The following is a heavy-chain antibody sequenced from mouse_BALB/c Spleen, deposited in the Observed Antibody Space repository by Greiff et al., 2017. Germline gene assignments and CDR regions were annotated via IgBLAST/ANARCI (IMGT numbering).Heavy chain of an antibody. CDR3: ARAHYYGSRYYYAMDY. D-gene: IGHD1-1*01. J-gene: IGHJ4*01. V-gene: IGHV3-6*02. CDR1: GYSITSGYY. Sequence: EVKLQESGPGLVKPSQSLSLTCSVTGYSITSGYYWNWIRQFPGNKLEWMGYISYDGSNNYNPSLKNRISITRDTSKNQFFLKLNSVTTEDTATYYCARAHYYGSRYYYAMDYWGQGTSVTVSS. CDR2: ISYDGSN.